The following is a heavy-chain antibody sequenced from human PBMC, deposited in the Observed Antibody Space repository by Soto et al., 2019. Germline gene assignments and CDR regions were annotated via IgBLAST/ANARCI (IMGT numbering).Heavy chain of an antibody. CDR3: ARDVSGKLGHDS. D-gene: IGHD3-10*01. V-gene: IGHV3-7*01. Sequence: GESLKISCAASGFTFSSFWMSWVRRAPGKGLEWVANIKQDGSDKNYVGSVKGRFTISRDNAKNSLYLQMNSLRVEDTAVYYCARDVSGKLGHDSWGQGTLVTVSS. J-gene: IGHJ4*02. CDR1: GFTFSSFW. CDR2: IKQDGSDK.